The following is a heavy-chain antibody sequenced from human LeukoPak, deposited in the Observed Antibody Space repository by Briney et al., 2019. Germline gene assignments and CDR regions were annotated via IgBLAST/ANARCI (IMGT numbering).Heavy chain of an antibody. Sequence: ASVKVSCKASGYTFTSYGISWVRQAPGQGLEWMGWISAYNGNTNYAQKLQGRVTMTRDTSTSTVYMELSSLRSEDTAVYYCARPHVGYDSSAYLDFWGQGTLVTVSS. CDR1: GYTFTSYG. V-gene: IGHV1-18*01. D-gene: IGHD3-22*01. CDR3: ARPHVGYDSSAYLDF. J-gene: IGHJ4*02. CDR2: ISAYNGNT.